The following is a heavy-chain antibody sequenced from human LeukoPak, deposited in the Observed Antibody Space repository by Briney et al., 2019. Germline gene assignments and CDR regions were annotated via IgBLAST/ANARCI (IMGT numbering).Heavy chain of an antibody. V-gene: IGHV3-23*01. CDR3: AKDRYDSSIVTTYDY. J-gene: IGHJ4*02. CDR1: GFTFRSYA. D-gene: IGHD3-22*01. CDR2: ISGSGGST. Sequence: QPGGSLRLSCAASGFTFRSYAMSWVRQAPGKGLEWVLAISGSGGSTYYADSVKGRFTISRDNSKNTLYLQMNSLRAEDTAVYYCAKDRYDSSIVTTYDYWGQGTPVTVSS.